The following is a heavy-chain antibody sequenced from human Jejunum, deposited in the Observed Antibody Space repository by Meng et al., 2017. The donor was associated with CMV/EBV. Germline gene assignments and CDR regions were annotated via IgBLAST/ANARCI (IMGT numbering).Heavy chain of an antibody. CDR1: GIRFDEVQ. V-gene: IGHV3-20*03. CDR3: VRGGYTDKWFGGDFFDN. J-gene: IGHJ4*02. CDR2: ITSDCSST. Sequence: VGFAEYGGGGVRPWGSLRLSFAFSGIRFDEVQISWVRQSTGKGLEWFSAITSDCSSTAYTGSVKGRLSISRDKVEDSVSLEMTSLRVEDTGLYYCVRGGYTDKWFGGDFFDNWGQGTLVTVSS. D-gene: IGHD3-16*01.